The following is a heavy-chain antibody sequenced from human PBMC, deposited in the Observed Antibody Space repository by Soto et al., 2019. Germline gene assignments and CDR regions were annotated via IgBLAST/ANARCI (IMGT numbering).Heavy chain of an antibody. V-gene: IGHV1-69*01. J-gene: IGHJ2*01. CDR1: GGTFTYSA. Sequence: QVQLVQSGAEVKKPGSSVKVSCKASGGTFTYSAVSWVRQAPGQGLEWMGGIIPMFGTPNYAQKFQGRITISADESTSTVYMELSSLRSEDAAVYYCARVTRRDGYREYWYFDLWGRGTLVTVSS. D-gene: IGHD5-12*01. CDR2: IIPMFGTP. CDR3: ARVTRRDGYREYWYFDL.